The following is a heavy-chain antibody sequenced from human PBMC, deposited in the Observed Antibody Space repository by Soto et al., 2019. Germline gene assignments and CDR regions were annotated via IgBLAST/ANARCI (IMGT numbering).Heavy chain of an antibody. CDR3: GTRFLEWLLSYDAFDI. CDR2: FDPEDGET. Sequence: ASVKVSCKVSGYTLTELSMHWVRQAPGKGLEWMGGFDPEDGETIYAQKFQGRVTVTEDTSTDTAYMELSSLRSEDTAVYYCGTRFLEWLLSYDAFDIWGQGTMVTVSS. J-gene: IGHJ3*02. CDR1: GYTLTELS. D-gene: IGHD3-3*01. V-gene: IGHV1-24*01.